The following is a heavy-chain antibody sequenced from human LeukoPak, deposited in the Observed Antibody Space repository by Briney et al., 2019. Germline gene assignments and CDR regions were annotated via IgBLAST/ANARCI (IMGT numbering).Heavy chain of an antibody. V-gene: IGHV1-2*02. Sequence: GASVKVSCKASGYTFTGYYMHWVRQAPGQGLEWMGWINPNSGGTNYAQKFQGRVTMTRDTSTSTVYMELSSLRSEDTAVYYCARGRDRGGDCYSGHWFDPWGQGTLVTVSS. D-gene: IGHD2-21*01. CDR1: GYTFTGYY. J-gene: IGHJ5*02. CDR3: ARGRDRGGDCYSGHWFDP. CDR2: INPNSGGT.